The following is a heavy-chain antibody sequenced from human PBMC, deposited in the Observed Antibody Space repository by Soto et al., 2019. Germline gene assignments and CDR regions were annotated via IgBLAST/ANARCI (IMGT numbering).Heavy chain of an antibody. D-gene: IGHD3-10*01. CDR1: GYTFTSYG. CDR2: ISAYNGNT. J-gene: IGHJ4*02. V-gene: IGHV1-18*01. CDR3: ARDRYYYGSGSYGFDY. Sequence: QVPLVQSGAEVKKPGASVKVSCKASGYTFTSYGISWVRQAPGQGLEWMGWISAYNGNTNYAQKLQGRVTMTTDTSTSTAYMELRSLRSDDTAVYYCARDRYYYGSGSYGFDYWGQGTLVTVSS.